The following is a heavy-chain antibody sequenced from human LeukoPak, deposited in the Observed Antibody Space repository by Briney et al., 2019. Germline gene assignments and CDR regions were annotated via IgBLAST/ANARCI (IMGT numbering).Heavy chain of an antibody. J-gene: IGHJ4*02. CDR3: ARDADSSGYYYLYYFDY. Sequence: GGSLRLSCAASGFTFSSYGMSWVRQAPGKGLEWVSSISGSGASAYYADSVKGRFTISRDNSKNTCYLQMNSLRAEDTAVYYCARDADSSGYYYLYYFDYWGQGTLVTVSS. D-gene: IGHD3-22*01. CDR2: ISGSGASA. V-gene: IGHV3-23*01. CDR1: GFTFSSYG.